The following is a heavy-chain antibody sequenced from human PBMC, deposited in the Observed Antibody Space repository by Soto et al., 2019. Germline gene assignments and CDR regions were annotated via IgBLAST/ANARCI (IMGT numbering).Heavy chain of an antibody. D-gene: IGHD3-10*01. CDR2: IYYSGST. CDR1: GGSISSSSYY. V-gene: IGHV4-39*01. Sequence: SETLSLTCTVSGGSISSSSYYWGWIRQPPGKGLEWIGSIYYSGSTYYYPSLKSRVTISVDTSKNQFSLKLSSVTAADTAVYYCARHLEKTYYYVSGSYYNANWFDPWGQGTLVTVSS. J-gene: IGHJ5*02. CDR3: ARHLEKTYYYVSGSYYNANWFDP.